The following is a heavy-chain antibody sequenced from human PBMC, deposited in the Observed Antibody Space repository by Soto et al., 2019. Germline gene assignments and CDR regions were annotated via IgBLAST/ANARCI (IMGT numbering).Heavy chain of an antibody. CDR2: IIPIFGTA. D-gene: IGHD2-2*01. CDR3: ARDQDIVVVPADMASPDAFDI. CDR1: GGTFSSYA. J-gene: IGHJ3*02. V-gene: IGHV1-69*01. Sequence: VKVSCKASGGTFSSYAISWVRRAPGQGLEWMGGIIPIFGTANYAQKFQGRVTITADESTSTAYMELSSLRSENTAVYYCARDQDIVVVPADMASPDAFDIWGQGTMVTVSS.